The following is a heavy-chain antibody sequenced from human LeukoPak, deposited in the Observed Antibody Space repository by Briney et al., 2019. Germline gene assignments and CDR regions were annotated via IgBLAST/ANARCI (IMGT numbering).Heavy chain of an antibody. CDR1: GYTVTELS. D-gene: IGHD6-13*01. CDR3: ARAASYSSSGKTRNNYYFHY. CDR2: FDAEDGET. V-gene: IGHV1-24*01. Sequence: ASVKVSCKVSGYTVTELSMHCGRHAPGKGLEWRGGFDAEDGETIYAQKFQGRVTMNEDTSTDTAYMELSSLRSEDTAVYYCARAASYSSSGKTRNNYYFHYWGQETLVTVPS. J-gene: IGHJ4*02.